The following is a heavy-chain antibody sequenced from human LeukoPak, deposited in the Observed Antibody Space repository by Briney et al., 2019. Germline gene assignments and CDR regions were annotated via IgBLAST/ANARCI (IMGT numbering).Heavy chain of an antibody. CDR3: ARDLAGYDFWSGSLPYGMDV. CDR2: IYSGGST. V-gene: IGHV3-66*01. J-gene: IGHJ6*02. CDR1: GFTVSSNY. Sequence: PGGSLRLSCAASGFTVSSNYMSWVRQAPGKGLEWVSVIYSGGSTYYSESVKGRFTISRDNSKNTLYLQMNSLRAEDTAVYYCARDLAGYDFWSGSLPYGMDVWGQGTTVTVSS. D-gene: IGHD3-3*01.